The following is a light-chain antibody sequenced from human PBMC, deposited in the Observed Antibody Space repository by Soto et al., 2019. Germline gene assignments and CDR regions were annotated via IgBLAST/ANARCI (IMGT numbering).Light chain of an antibody. Sequence: GDRVTITCRASQSIHSWLAWYQLKPRKAPRLLISDASNLESGVPSRFSGSGSGTDFTLTISSLQPDDFASYYCQQYISHPYTFGQGTKLEIK. CDR2: DAS. CDR1: QSIHSW. J-gene: IGKJ2*01. V-gene: IGKV1-5*01. CDR3: QQYISHPYT.